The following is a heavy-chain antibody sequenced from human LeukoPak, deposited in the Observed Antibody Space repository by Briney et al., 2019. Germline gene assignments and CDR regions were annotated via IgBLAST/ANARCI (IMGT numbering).Heavy chain of an antibody. CDR2: ISWNSGSX. V-gene: IGHV3-9*01. D-gene: IGHD5-18*01. Sequence: PGGSLRLSCAAAGFTFDDYAMHWVRQAPGKGLXXXSGISWNSGSXXXAXSXXXRFTISRDNAKNSLYLQMNSLRTEDTAFYYCARVHGYSYGYFDYWGQGTLVTVSS. J-gene: IGHJ4*02. CDR3: ARVHGYSYGYFDY. CDR1: GFTFDDYA.